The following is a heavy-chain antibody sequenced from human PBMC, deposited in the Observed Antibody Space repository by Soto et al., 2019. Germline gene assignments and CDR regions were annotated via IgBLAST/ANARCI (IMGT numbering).Heavy chain of an antibody. CDR1: GFTFSSYA. CDR3: ARDPLWGTAMVLWYFDL. CDR2: ISYDGSNK. D-gene: IGHD5-18*01. J-gene: IGHJ2*01. V-gene: IGHV3-30-3*01. Sequence: QVQLVDSGGGVVQPGRSLRLSCAASGFTFSSYAMHWVRQAPGKGLEWVAVISYDGSNKYYADSVKGRFTISRDNSKNTLYLQMNSLRAEDTAVYYCARDPLWGTAMVLWYFDLWGRGTLVTVSS.